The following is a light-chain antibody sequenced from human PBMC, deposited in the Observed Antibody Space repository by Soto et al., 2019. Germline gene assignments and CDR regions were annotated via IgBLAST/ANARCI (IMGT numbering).Light chain of an antibody. CDR3: ERGRNWLST. Sequence: EVVLTQSPATLSLSPGESATLSCRATRSVSSYLAWYQQKPGQAPRLLIYDASSRPTDIPARFSGSGSGTDFTLTISSLEPEDGALYCWERGRNWLSTFGDGTRLEIK. J-gene: IGKJ5*01. CDR2: DAS. V-gene: IGKV3-11*01. CDR1: RSVSSY.